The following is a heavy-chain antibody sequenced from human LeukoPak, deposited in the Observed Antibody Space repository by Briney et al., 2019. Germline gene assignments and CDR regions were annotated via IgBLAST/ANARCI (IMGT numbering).Heavy chain of an antibody. Sequence: GASVTVSCKASGYSFTGYYMHWVRQPPGPGHEWVGWINTNRSGTNYAQKFPGRVTMTRDTSISTAYMELSRLRSDATAVYYCARGYGEYVVYYDYYMDVWGKGTTVTVSS. J-gene: IGHJ6*03. CDR1: GYSFTGYY. D-gene: IGHD4-17*01. CDR2: INTNRSGT. CDR3: ARGYGEYVVYYDYYMDV. V-gene: IGHV1-2*02.